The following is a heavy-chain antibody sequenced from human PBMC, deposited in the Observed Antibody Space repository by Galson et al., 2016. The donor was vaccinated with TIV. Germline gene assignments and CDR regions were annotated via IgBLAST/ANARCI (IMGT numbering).Heavy chain of an antibody. D-gene: IGHD2-8*01. CDR1: GFTSNNYA. CDR2: ISYDGSEK. Sequence: SLRLSCAASGFTSNNYAIHWVRQAPGKGLEWVAVISYDGSEKYYADSVRGRFTISRDNSNTVYLRMDSLIPEDTATFYCAKTYLSLKGNGDWLMAFDVWGQGTMVIVAS. CDR3: AKTYLSLKGNGDWLMAFDV. V-gene: IGHV3-30*18. J-gene: IGHJ3*01.